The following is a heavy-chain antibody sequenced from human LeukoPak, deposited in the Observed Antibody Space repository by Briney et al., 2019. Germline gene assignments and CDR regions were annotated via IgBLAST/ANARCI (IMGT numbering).Heavy chain of an antibody. CDR1: GFTFSSYG. D-gene: IGHD3-10*01. J-gene: IGHJ4*02. V-gene: IGHV3-30*18. CDR2: ISYDGSNT. CDR3: AKPYYYGSRSYMDY. Sequence: PGGSLRLSCAASGFTFSSYGMHWVRQVPGKGLEWVAVISYDGSNTYYADSVKGRFTISRDNSKNMLYLQMNSLRAEDTAVYYCAKPYYYGSRSYMDYWGQGTLVTVSS.